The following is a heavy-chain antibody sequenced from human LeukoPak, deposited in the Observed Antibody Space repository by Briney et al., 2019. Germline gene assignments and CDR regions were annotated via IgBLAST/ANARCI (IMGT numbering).Heavy chain of an antibody. J-gene: IGHJ3*02. CDR1: GGSISSYY. D-gene: IGHD3-3*01. Sequence: PSETLSLTCTVSGGSISSYYWSWIRQPPGKGLEWIGYICYSGSTNYNPSLKSRVTISVDTSKNQFSLKLSSVTAADTAVYYCARVRGYDFWSGYPDAFDIWGQGTMVTVSS. CDR2: ICYSGST. V-gene: IGHV4-59*01. CDR3: ARVRGYDFWSGYPDAFDI.